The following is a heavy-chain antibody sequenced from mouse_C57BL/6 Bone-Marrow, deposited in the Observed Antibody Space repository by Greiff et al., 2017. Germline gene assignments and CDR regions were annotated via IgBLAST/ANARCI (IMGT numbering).Heavy chain of an antibody. CDR3: ARYYYGNPLDY. Sequence: VQLQQSGPELVQPGASVKIPCKASGYTFTDYNMDWVKQSHGKSLEWIGDINPNNGGTIYNQKFKGKATVTVDKSSSTAYMELRSLTSEDTAVYYCARYYYGNPLDYWGQGTSVTVSS. D-gene: IGHD2-1*01. CDR1: GYTFTDYN. V-gene: IGHV1-18*01. CDR2: INPNNGGT. J-gene: IGHJ4*01.